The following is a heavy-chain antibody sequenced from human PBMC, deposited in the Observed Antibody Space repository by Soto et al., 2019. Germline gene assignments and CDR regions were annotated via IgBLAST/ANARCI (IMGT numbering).Heavy chain of an antibody. CDR1: GFTFSSYG. CDR2: IWYDGSNK. Sequence: GGSLRLSCAASGFTFSSYGMHWVRQAPGKGLEWVAVIWYDGSNKYYADSVKGRFTISRDNSKNTLYLQMNSLRAEDTAVYYCARVSTSGSFHSYYYYGMDVWGQGTTVTVSS. V-gene: IGHV3-33*01. J-gene: IGHJ6*02. D-gene: IGHD1-26*01. CDR3: ARVSTSGSFHSYYYYGMDV.